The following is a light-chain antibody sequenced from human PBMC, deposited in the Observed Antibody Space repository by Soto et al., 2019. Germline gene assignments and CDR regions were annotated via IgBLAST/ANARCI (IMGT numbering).Light chain of an antibody. Sequence: SYELTQPPSVSVAPGQTARITCGGHNIGSESVHWYQQKPGQAPVLVVCDDADRPSGIPERFSGSNSGNTATLTISRVEAGDEADYYCQVWDSSSDHYVFGTGTKLTV. V-gene: IGLV3-21*02. CDR3: QVWDSSSDHYV. CDR1: NIGSES. J-gene: IGLJ1*01. CDR2: DDA.